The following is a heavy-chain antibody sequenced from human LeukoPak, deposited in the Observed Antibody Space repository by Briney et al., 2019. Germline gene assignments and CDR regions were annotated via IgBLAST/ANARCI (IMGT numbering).Heavy chain of an antibody. CDR1: GVGFINHG. CDR3: VKGAAPGKVDWFDP. J-gene: IGHJ5*02. CDR2: IWHDGSNE. Sequence: GASLRLSCKGSGVGFINHGIHWVRQAPGKGPEWLATIWHDGSNEEYGDSVKGRFTISRDNSKNTLYLQMSSLTAEDTAVYYCVKGAAPGKVDWFDPWGQGTLVTVSS. V-gene: IGHV3-33*06. D-gene: IGHD6-13*01.